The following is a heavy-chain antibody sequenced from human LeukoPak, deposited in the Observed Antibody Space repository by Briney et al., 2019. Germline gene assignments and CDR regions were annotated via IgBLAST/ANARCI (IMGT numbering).Heavy chain of an antibody. J-gene: IGHJ4*02. V-gene: IGHV1-2*06. CDR3: ARVSGSSWGGDFDY. D-gene: IGHD6-13*01. Sequence: ASVKVSCKASGYTFTGYYMHWVRQAPGQGLEWMGRINPNSGGTNYAQKFQGRVTMTRDTSISTAYMELSRLRSDDTAVCYCARVSGSSWGGDFDYWGQGTLVTVSS. CDR1: GYTFTGYY. CDR2: INPNSGGT.